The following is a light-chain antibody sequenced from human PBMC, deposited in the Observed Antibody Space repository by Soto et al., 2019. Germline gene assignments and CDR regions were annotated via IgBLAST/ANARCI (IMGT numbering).Light chain of an antibody. Sequence: ERLLTQSPGTLSLSPGERATLSCRASQTVRNNYLAWYQQKPGQAPRLLIYETSNRATGIPDRFSGSGSGTDFTLTISRLEPEDFAVYYCQQCGGSPKTFGQGTKVDIK. CDR1: QTVRNNY. CDR2: ETS. V-gene: IGKV3-20*01. CDR3: QQCGGSPKT. J-gene: IGKJ1*01.